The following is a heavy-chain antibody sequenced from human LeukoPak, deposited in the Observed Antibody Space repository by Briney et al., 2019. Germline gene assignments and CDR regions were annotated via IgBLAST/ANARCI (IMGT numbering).Heavy chain of an antibody. V-gene: IGHV3-48*01. Sequence: GGSLRLSCAASGFTFSSYSMNWVRQAPGKGLEWVSYISSSSSTIYYADPVKGRFTISRDNAKNSLYLQMNSLRAEDTAVYYCARLDRLTPTYWGQGTLVTVSS. CDR1: GFTFSSYS. D-gene: IGHD1-1*01. CDR3: ARLDRLTPTY. CDR2: ISSSSSTI. J-gene: IGHJ4*02.